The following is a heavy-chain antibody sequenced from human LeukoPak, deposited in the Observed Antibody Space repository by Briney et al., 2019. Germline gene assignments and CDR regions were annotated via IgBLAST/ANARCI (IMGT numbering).Heavy chain of an antibody. CDR2: ISYDGSNK. V-gene: IGHV3-30-3*01. D-gene: IGHD6-19*01. CDR3: ARALSSGRLDY. J-gene: IGHJ4*02. Sequence: PGRSLRLSCAASGFTFSSYAMHWVRQAPGKGLERVAVISYDGSNKYYADSVKGRFTISRDNSKNTLYLQMNSLRAEDTAVYYCARALSSGRLDYWGQGTPVTVSS. CDR1: GFTFSSYA.